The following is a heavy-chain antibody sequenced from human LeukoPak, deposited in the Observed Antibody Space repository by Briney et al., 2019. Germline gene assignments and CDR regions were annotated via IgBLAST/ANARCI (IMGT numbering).Heavy chain of an antibody. V-gene: IGHV4-59*12. J-gene: IGHJ4*02. CDR3: ARVSHRDHYYGDYFD. CDR1: GGSISSYY. CDR2: IYYSGST. Sequence: SETLSLTCTVSGGSISSYYWSWIRQPPGKGLEWIGYIYYSGSTYYNPSLKSRVTISVDTSKNQFSLKLSSVTAADTAVYYCARVSHRDHYYGDYFDWGQGTLVTVSS. D-gene: IGHD4-17*01.